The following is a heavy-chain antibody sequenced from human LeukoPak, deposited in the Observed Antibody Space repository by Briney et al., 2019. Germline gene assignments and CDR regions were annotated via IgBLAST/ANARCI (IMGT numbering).Heavy chain of an antibody. J-gene: IGHJ3*02. Sequence: GEPLKISCQASGYSSISYWSGWLRQLHGRGWRWLGIIYPVESATRSSPSFQAQATISADTSISTAYLQWSSLKASDTAMYYCARLSVTYDAFDIWGQGTMVTVSS. V-gene: IGHV5-51*02. CDR3: ARLSVTYDAFDI. D-gene: IGHD4-11*01. CDR1: GYSSISYW. CDR2: IYPVESAT.